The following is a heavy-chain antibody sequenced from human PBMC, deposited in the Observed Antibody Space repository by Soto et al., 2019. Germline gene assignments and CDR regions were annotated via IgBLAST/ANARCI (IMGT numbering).Heavy chain of an antibody. J-gene: IGHJ5*02. D-gene: IGHD3-9*01. V-gene: IGHV1-69*13. Sequence: ASVKVSCKASGDTFINYAISWVRQAPGQGLEWMGGILPISGTRNYAQKFRGRVAITADESTSTAYMELSSLTSEDTAMYYCAVTVHDVLTDYRIADWFDPWGQGTLVTVSS. CDR1: GDTFINYA. CDR2: ILPISGTR. CDR3: AVTVHDVLTDYRIADWFDP.